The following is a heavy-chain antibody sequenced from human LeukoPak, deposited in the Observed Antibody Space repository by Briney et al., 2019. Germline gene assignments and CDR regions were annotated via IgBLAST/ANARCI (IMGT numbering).Heavy chain of an antibody. D-gene: IGHD3-22*01. CDR2: ISYDGSNK. CDR3: ARDRALSPNYDSSGYYYYYYGMDV. CDR1: GFTFSSYA. Sequence: GGSLRLSCAASGFTFSSYAMHWVRQAPGKGLQWVAVISYDGSNKYYADSVKGRFTISRDNSKNTLYLQMNSLRAEDTAVYYCARDRALSPNYDSSGYYYYYYGMDVWGQGTTVTVSS. J-gene: IGHJ6*02. V-gene: IGHV3-30-3*01.